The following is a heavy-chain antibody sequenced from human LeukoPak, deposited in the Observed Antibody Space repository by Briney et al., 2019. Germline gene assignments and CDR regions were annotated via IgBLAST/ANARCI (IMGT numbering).Heavy chain of an antibody. CDR1: GFTFSIYS. J-gene: IGHJ4*02. CDR3: ARRYCGSTSCQPLDY. D-gene: IGHD2-2*01. V-gene: IGHV3-21*01. CDR2: ISSSNNYI. Sequence: PGGSLRLSCAASGFTFSIYSMNWVRQAPGKGLEWVSSISSSNNYIYYADSVKGRFTVSRDNAKNSLYLQMNSLGAEDTAVYYCARRYCGSTSCQPLDYWGQGTLVTVSS.